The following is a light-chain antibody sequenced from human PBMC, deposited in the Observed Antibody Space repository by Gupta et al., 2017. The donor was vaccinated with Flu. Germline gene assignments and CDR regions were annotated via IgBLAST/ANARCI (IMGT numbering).Light chain of an antibody. CDR3: MQALQTPDT. Sequence: DIVMTQSPLSLPVTPGEPASISCRSSQSLLHSNGYNYLDWYLQKPGQSPQLLIYLGSNQASGVPDRFSDSGSGTDFTLKISRVEAEDVGVYYCMQALQTPDTFDQGTKLEIK. CDR2: LGS. V-gene: IGKV2-28*01. CDR1: QSLLHSNGYNY. J-gene: IGKJ2*01.